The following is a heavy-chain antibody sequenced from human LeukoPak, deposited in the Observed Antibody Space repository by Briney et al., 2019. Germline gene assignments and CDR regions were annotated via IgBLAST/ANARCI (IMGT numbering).Heavy chain of an antibody. Sequence: SETLSLTCTVSGGSISSGSYYWSWIRQPARKGLEWIGRIYSSGSTNYNPSPTSRVTISLDPSKNQFSLKLSSVTAADTAVYYCASLPWGVRGVIIQDFHYWGQGTLVTVSS. D-gene: IGHD3-10*01. CDR2: IYSSGST. J-gene: IGHJ4*02. CDR1: GGSISSGSYY. V-gene: IGHV4-61*02. CDR3: ASLPWGVRGVIIQDFHY.